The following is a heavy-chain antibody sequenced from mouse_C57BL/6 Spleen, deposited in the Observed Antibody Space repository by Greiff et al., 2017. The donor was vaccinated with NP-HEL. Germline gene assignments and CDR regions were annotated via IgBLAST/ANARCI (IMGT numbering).Heavy chain of an antibody. CDR2: ISSGGSYT. D-gene: IGHD4-1*01. V-gene: IGHV5-6*01. CDR1: GFTFSSYG. CDR3: ARHRTGTDYYAMDY. Sequence: EVNVVESGGDLVKPGGSLKLSCAASGFTFSSYGMSWVRQTPDKRLEWVATISSGGSYTYYPDSVKGRFTISRDNAKNTLYLQMSSLKSEDTAMYYCARHRTGTDYYAMDYWGQGTSVTVSS. J-gene: IGHJ4*01.